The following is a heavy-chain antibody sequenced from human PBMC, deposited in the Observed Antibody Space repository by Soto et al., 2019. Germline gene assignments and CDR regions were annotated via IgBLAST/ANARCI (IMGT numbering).Heavy chain of an antibody. J-gene: IGHJ4*02. CDR3: ARVGGGGYPTSPYYFDY. D-gene: IGHD1-26*01. V-gene: IGHV4-30-2*01. Sequence: SETLSLTCAVSGGSISSGGYSWSWIRQPPGKGLEWIGYIYHSGSTYYNPSLKSRVTISVDRSKNQFSLKLSSVTAADTAVYYCARVGGGGYPTSPYYFDYWGQGTLVTVSS. CDR2: IYHSGST. CDR1: GGSISSGGYS.